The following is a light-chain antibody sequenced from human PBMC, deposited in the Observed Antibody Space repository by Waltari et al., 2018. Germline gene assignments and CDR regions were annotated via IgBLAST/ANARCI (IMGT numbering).Light chain of an antibody. Sequence: DVGLTQSPLSLPVTPGQSASISCRSSQSLIYTDGISYLNWFHQRPGQAPRRLIYKVSNRDSVVPDRFSGSGSGTDFTLMISSVEADDVGVYFCMQATHWPVTFGQGTRLEIK. CDR2: KVS. CDR1: QSLIYTDGISY. CDR3: MQATHWPVT. J-gene: IGKJ5*01. V-gene: IGKV2-30*01.